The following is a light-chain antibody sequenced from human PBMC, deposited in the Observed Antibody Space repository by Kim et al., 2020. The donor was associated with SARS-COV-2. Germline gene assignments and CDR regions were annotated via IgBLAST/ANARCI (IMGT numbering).Light chain of an antibody. CDR1: QNVSNSH. CDR2: GAS. J-gene: IGKJ5*01. CDR3: QQYSTSLIT. V-gene: IGKV3-20*01. Sequence: SPAGGATLSCRASQNVSNSHLGWYQQKPGQAPRLLIYGASSRATGIPDRFSGSGSGTDFTLTISRLEPEDFAVYYCQQYSTSLITFGQGTRLEIK.